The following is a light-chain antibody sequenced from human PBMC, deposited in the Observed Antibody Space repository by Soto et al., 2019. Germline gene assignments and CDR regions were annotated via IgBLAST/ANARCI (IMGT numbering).Light chain of an antibody. CDR3: HQRSNWPPA. Sequence: EIVLPQSPATLSLSPGERATLSCSASQSVSSYLAWYQQKPGQAPRLLIYDASNRATGVPARFSGSGSGTDFTLTISNLEPEDFAVYYCHQRSNWPPAFGGGTKVEIK. CDR1: QSVSSY. J-gene: IGKJ4*01. V-gene: IGKV3-11*01. CDR2: DAS.